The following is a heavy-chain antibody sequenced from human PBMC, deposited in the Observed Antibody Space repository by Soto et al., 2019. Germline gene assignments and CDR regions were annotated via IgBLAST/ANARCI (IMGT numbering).Heavy chain of an antibody. CDR2: IYYSGST. CDR1: GGSISSGGYY. J-gene: IGHJ4*02. V-gene: IGHV4-31*03. Sequence: QVQLQESGPGLVKPSQTLSLTCTVSGGSISSGGYYWSWIRQHPGKGLEWIGYIYYSGSTYYNPSLKSRVTKSVDTSKNQFSLKLSSVTAADTAVYYCARDNRSSGYAPFDYWGQGTLVTVSS. CDR3: ARDNRSSGYAPFDY. D-gene: IGHD3-22*01.